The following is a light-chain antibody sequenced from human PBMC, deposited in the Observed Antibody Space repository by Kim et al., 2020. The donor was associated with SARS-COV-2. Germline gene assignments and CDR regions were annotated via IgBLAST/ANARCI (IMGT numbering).Light chain of an antibody. V-gene: IGLV3-19*01. Sequence: VALGQTVRITCRGDSLRSYYATWDQQKPGQAPVLVIYGKNNRPSGIPDRFSGSSSGNTASLTITGAQAEDEADYYCKSRGTSGNVVFGGGTQLTVL. J-gene: IGLJ2*01. CDR1: SLRSYY. CDR2: GKN. CDR3: KSRGTSGNVV.